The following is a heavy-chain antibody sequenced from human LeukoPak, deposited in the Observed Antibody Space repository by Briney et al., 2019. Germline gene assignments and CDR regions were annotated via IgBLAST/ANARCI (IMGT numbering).Heavy chain of an antibody. CDR1: GFTFSSYA. CDR2: ISGSGGST. D-gene: IGHD2-2*01. CDR3: AKSDRGRSSLNAFDI. J-gene: IGHJ3*02. V-gene: IGHV3-23*01. Sequence: PGRSLRLSCAASGFTFSSYAMSWVRQAPGKGLEWVSAISGSGGSTYYADSVKGRFTISRDNSKNTLYLQMNSLRAEDTAVYYCAKSDRGRSSLNAFDIWGQGTMVTVSS.